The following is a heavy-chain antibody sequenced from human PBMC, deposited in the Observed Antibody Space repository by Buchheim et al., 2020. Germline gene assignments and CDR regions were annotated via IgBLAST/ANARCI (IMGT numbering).Heavy chain of an antibody. V-gene: IGHV4-59*01. CDR2: IYYSGST. D-gene: IGHD3-22*01. J-gene: IGHJ4*02. Sequence: QVQLQESGPGLVKPSETLSLTCTVSGGSISSYYWSWIRQPPGKGLEWIGYIYYSGSTNYKPFLKSRVTISVDPSKNQFSLKLSSVTAADTAVYYCAKTRLLYYYDSSGYYFDYWGQGTL. CDR3: AKTRLLYYYDSSGYYFDY. CDR1: GGSISSYY.